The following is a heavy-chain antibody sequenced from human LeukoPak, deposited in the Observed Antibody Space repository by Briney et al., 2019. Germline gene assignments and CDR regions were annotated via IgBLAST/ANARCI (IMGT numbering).Heavy chain of an antibody. CDR1: GFTFSGYW. V-gene: IGHV3-7*01. CDR2: IKQDGSEK. D-gene: IGHD1-26*01. J-gene: IGHJ3*02. Sequence: GGSLRLSCAASGFTFSGYWMTWVRQAPEKGLEWVANIKQDGSEKYYVDSVKGRFTISRDNAKNSLYLQMNSLRAEDTAVYYCARGASEWELLFNAFDIWGQGTMVTVSS. CDR3: ARGASEWELLFNAFDI.